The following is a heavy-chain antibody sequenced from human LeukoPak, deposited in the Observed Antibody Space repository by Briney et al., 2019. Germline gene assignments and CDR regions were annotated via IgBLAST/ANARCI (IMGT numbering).Heavy chain of an antibody. D-gene: IGHD2-8*01. J-gene: IGHJ6*03. CDR3: ARHPLYCTNGVCRYYYYYMGV. V-gene: IGHV4-59*08. CDR1: GGSISSYY. CDR2: IYYSGST. Sequence: SETLSLTCTVSGGSISSYYWSWIRQPPGKGLEWIGYIYYSGSTNYNPSLKSRVTISVDTSKNQFSLKLSSATAADTAVYYCARHPLYCTNGVCRYYYYYMGVWGKGTTVTVSS.